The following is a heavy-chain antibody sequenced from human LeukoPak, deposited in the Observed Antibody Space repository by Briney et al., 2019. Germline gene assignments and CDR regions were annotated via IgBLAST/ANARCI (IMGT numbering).Heavy chain of an antibody. D-gene: IGHD3-22*01. CDR1: GGSISSGGYY. CDR3: ARDNRDYYDSKGFDY. CDR2: IYYSGST. V-gene: IGHV4-31*03. Sequence: KPSQTLSLTCTVSGGSISSGGYYWSWIRQHPGKGLEWIGYIYYSGSTYYNPSLKSRVTISVDTSKNQFSLKLSSVTAADTAVYYCARDNRDYYDSKGFDYWGQGTLVTVSS. J-gene: IGHJ4*02.